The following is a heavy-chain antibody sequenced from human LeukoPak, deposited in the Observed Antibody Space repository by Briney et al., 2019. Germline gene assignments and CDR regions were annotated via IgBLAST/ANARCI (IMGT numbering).Heavy chain of an antibody. V-gene: IGHV4-59*01. CDR2: IYYSGST. Sequence: PSETLSLTCTVSGGSISSYYWSWIRQPPGKGLQWIGYIYYSGSTNYNPSLKSRVTLSVDTSKNQFSLKLSSVTAADTAVYYCASMVRGVESGLGNWFDPWGQGNLVTVSS. CDR3: ASMVRGVESGLGNWFDP. J-gene: IGHJ5*02. D-gene: IGHD3-10*01. CDR1: GGSISSYY.